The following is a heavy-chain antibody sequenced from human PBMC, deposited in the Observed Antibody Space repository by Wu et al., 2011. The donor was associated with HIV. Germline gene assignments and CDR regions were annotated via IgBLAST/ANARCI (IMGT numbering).Heavy chain of an antibody. CDR1: GYTFNNYG. CDR2: ISPYNGNT. V-gene: IGHV1-18*01. J-gene: IGHJ6*02. D-gene: IGHD1-26*01. CDR3: ARDESGSXSFYGMDV. Sequence: QVQLVQSGAEVKKPGASVKVSCKASGYTFNNYGINWVRQAPGQGLEWMGWISPYNGNTNYAQKLQGRVTMTTDTSTSTAYMELRSLRSDDTAVYYXARDESGSXSFYGMDVWGQGTTVTVSS.